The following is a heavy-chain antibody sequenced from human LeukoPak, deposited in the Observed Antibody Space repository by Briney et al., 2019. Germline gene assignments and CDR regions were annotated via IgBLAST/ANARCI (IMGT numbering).Heavy chain of an antibody. V-gene: IGHV5-51*01. CDR2: IYPGDSDT. CDR1: GYSFTSYW. D-gene: IGHD4-17*01. CDR3: ARRRYGDYSEDWFDP. Sequence: GASLKISWKGAGYSFTSYWIGGVRQMPGEGLEWMGIIYPGDSDTRYSPSFQGQVTISADKSISTAYLQWSSLKASDTAMYYCARRRYGDYSEDWFDPWGQGTLVTVSS. J-gene: IGHJ5*02.